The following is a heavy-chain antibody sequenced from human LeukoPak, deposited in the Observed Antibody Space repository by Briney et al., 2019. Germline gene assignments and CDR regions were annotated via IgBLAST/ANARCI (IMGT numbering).Heavy chain of an antibody. V-gene: IGHV1-2*02. CDR1: GYTFTGQY. Sequence: ASVKVSCKASGYTFTGQYMHWVRQAPGQGLEWMGWINPNSGGTNYAQKFQGRVTMTRDTSISTAYMELSRLRSDDTAVYYCARVGPSIAARPDYWGQGTLVTVSS. J-gene: IGHJ4*02. CDR2: INPNSGGT. CDR3: ARVGPSIAARPDY. D-gene: IGHD6-6*01.